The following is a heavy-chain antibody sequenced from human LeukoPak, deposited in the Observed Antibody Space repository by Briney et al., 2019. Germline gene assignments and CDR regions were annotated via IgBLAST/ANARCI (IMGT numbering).Heavy chain of an antibody. J-gene: IGHJ2*01. V-gene: IGHV3-7*04. CDR2: IKQDGSQK. CDR1: GFTFSSYW. CDR3: VRNQEQPAYWHFDL. D-gene: IGHD3-16*01. Sequence: GGSLRLSCAASGFTFSSYWMTWVRQAPGKGLEWVANIKQDGSQKYYVDSVKGRFTISRDNANKSLYLRMNSLRAEDTAVYYCVRNQEQPAYWHFDLWGRGTLVTVSS.